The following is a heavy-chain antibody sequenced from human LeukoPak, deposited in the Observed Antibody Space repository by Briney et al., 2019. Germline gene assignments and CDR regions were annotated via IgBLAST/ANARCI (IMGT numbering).Heavy chain of an antibody. J-gene: IGHJ6*02. CDR1: GGSISSYY. CDR2: IYYSGST. V-gene: IGHV4-59*01. D-gene: IGHD1-14*01. CDR3: ARVLTDDYYYYGMDV. Sequence: PSETLSLTCTVSGGSISSYYRSWIRQPPGKGLEWIGYIYYSGSTNYNPSLKSRVTISVDTSKNQFSLKLSSVTAADTAVYYCARVLTDDYYYYGMDVWGQGTTVTVSS.